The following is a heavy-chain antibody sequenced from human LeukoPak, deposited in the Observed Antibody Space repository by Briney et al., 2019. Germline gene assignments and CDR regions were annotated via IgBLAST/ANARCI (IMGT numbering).Heavy chain of an antibody. J-gene: IGHJ3*02. CDR1: GGSISSYY. CDR2: IYYSGST. Sequence: SETLSLTCTVSGGSISSYYWSWIRQPPGKGLEWIGYIYYSGSTNYNPSLKSRVHISVDTSKNQFSLKLSSVTAADTAVYYCARGGIDAFDIWGQGTMVTVSS. V-gene: IGHV4-59*01. CDR3: ARGGIDAFDI. D-gene: IGHD3-16*01.